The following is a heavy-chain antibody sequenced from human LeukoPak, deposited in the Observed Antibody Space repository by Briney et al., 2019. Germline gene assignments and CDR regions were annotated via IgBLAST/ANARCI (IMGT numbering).Heavy chain of an antibody. J-gene: IGHJ6*02. V-gene: IGHV3-23*01. CDR3: ARDPIAVAAPTSNEGYYYYGMDV. Sequence: GGSLRLSCAASGFTFSSYAMSWVRQAPGKGLEWVSSISYSGDSTYYTDSVKGRFTISRDNSENTVYLQMNSLRADDTAVYYCARDPIAVAAPTSNEGYYYYGMDVWGQGTTVTVSS. D-gene: IGHD6-19*01. CDR2: ISYSGDST. CDR1: GFTFSSYA.